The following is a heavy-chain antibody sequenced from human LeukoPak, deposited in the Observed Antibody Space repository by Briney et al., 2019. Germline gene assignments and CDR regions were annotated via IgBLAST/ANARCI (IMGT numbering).Heavy chain of an antibody. CDR3: AKTYDFWSGLSGY. Sequence: GGSLRLSCAASGFTVSSNYMSWVRQAPGKGLEWVSAISGSGGSTYYADSVKGRFTISRDNSKNTLYLQMNSLRAEDTAVYYCAKTYDFWSGLSGYWGQGTLVTVSS. CDR2: ISGSGGST. D-gene: IGHD3-3*01. CDR1: GFTVSSNY. J-gene: IGHJ4*02. V-gene: IGHV3-23*01.